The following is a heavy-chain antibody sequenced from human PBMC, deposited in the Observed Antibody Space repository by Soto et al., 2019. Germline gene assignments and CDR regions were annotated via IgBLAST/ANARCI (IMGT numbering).Heavy chain of an antibody. V-gene: IGHV3-48*03. CDR3: ARDHKATIDKYYYYGMDV. CDR2: ISSSGSSSSYT. D-gene: IGHD3-22*01. Sequence: GGSLRLSCAASGFTFSSYEMNWVRQAPGKGLEWVSYISSSGSSSSYTNYADSVKGRFTISRDNAKNSLYLQMNSLRAEDTAVYYCARDHKATIDKYYYYGMDVWGQGTTVTVSS. J-gene: IGHJ6*02. CDR1: GFTFSSYE.